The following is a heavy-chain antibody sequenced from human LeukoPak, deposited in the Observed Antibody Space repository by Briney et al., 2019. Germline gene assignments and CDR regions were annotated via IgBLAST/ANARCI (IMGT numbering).Heavy chain of an antibody. V-gene: IGHV4-34*01. Sequence: SETLSLTCAVYGGSFSGYYWSWIRQPPGKGLEWIGEINHSGSTNYNPSLKSRVTISVDTSKNQFSLKLSPVTAADTAVYYCASSYRHYYDSSGYWYFQHWGQGTLVTVSS. CDR2: INHSGST. J-gene: IGHJ1*01. D-gene: IGHD3-22*01. CDR1: GGSFSGYY. CDR3: ASSYRHYYDSSGYWYFQH.